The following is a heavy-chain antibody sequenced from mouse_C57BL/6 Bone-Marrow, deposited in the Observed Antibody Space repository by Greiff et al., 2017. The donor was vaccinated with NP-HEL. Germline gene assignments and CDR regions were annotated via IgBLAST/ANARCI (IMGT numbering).Heavy chain of an antibody. CDR2: ISSGGSYT. V-gene: IGHV5-6*02. D-gene: IGHD1-1*01. CDR1: GFTFSSYG. Sequence: EVNLVESGGDLVKPGGSLKLSCAASGFTFSSYGMSWVRQTPDKRLEWVATISSGGSYTYYPDSVKGRFTISRDNAKNTLYLQMSSLKSEDTAMYYCARRYYGSSSAWFAYWGQGTLVTVSA. CDR3: ARRYYGSSSAWFAY. J-gene: IGHJ3*01.